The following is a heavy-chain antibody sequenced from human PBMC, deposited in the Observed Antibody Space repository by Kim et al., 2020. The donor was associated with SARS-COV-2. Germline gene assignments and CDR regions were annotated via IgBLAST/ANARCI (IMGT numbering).Heavy chain of an antibody. CDR2: INHSGST. D-gene: IGHD2-15*01. V-gene: IGHV4-34*01. J-gene: IGHJ4*02. CDR1: GESFSGYY. CDR3: ARGADGVVNDY. Sequence: SETLSLTCAVYGESFSGYYWSWIRQPPRKGLEWIGEINHSGSTNYNPSLKSRVTISVDTSKNQFSLKLSSVTAADTAVYYCARGADGVVNDYWGQGTLVT.